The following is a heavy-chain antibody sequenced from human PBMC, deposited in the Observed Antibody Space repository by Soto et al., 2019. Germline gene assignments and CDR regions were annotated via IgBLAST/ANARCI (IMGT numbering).Heavy chain of an antibody. J-gene: IGHJ6*02. V-gene: IGHV4-59*01. D-gene: IGHD5-18*01. Sequence: SETLSLTCTVSGGSISSYYGSWIRQPPGKGLEGIGDIYYSGSTNYNPSLKSRVTISVDTSKNQFSLKLSSVTAADTAVYYCAREGVTPSYYYYYGMDVWGQGTTVTVSS. CDR2: IYYSGST. CDR1: GGSISSYY. CDR3: AREGVTPSYYYYYGMDV.